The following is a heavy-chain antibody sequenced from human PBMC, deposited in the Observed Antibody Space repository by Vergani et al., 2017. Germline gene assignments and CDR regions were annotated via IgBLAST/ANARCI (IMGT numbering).Heavy chain of an antibody. J-gene: IGHJ4*02. Sequence: EVQLLESGGGLVQPGGSLRLSCAASGFTFSGYDMNWVRQAPGKGLEWVSGITNSGDKAYYADSVKGRFTISRDNSKNTLSLQINSLRADDTAIYYCAKDARRSNGWYYFVSWGQGSLVTVSS. D-gene: IGHD6-19*01. CDR2: ITNSGDKA. CDR3: AKDARRSNGWYYFVS. CDR1: GFTFSGYD. V-gene: IGHV3-23*01.